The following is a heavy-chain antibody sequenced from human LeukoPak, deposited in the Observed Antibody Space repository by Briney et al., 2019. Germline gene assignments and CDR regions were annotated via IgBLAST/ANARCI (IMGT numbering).Heavy chain of an antibody. CDR2: INLSGNT. D-gene: IGHD2-2*02. CDR3: ARRVVVPAALLYYFDY. J-gene: IGHJ4*02. V-gene: IGHV4-34*01. Sequence: PSETLSLTCAVYGGSFSGYYWSWIRQPPGKGLEWIGEINLSGNTNYNPSLKSRVTISVDTSKKQFSLKLSSVTAADTAVYYCARRVVVPAALLYYFDYWGQGTLVTVSS. CDR1: GGSFSGYY.